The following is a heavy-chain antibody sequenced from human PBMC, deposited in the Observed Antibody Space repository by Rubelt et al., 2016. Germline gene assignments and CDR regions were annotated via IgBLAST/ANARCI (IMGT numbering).Heavy chain of an antibody. J-gene: IGHJ4*02. CDR1: GDSVSSNSAA. Sequence: SGPGLVKPSQTLSLTCAISGDSVSSNSAAWNWIRQSPSRGLEWLGRTYYRSKWYNDYAVSVKSRITINPDTSKNQFSLQLNSVTPEDTAVYYCARAQLVRYVPGNKYYFDYWGQGTLVTVSS. CDR2: TYYRSKWYN. V-gene: IGHV6-1*01. CDR3: ARAQLVRYVPGNKYYFDY. D-gene: IGHD6-13*01.